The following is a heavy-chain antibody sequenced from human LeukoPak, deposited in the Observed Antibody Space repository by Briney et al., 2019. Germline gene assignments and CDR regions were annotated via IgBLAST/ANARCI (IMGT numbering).Heavy chain of an antibody. D-gene: IGHD2-15*01. CDR2: IYPGASDT. J-gene: IGHJ5*02. V-gene: IGHV5-51*01. CDR1: EYSFTNYW. CDR3: ARHEAYCSGGSCYSNWFDP. Sequence: GESLKISCKGSEYSFTNYWIAWVRQMPGKGLECMGIIYPGASDTRYSPSFQGQVTISADKSISTAYLQWSSLKASDTAMYYCARHEAYCSGGSCYSNWFDPWGQGTLVTVSS.